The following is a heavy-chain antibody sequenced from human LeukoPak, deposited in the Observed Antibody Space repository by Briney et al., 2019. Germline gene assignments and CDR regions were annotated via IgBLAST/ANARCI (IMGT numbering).Heavy chain of an antibody. V-gene: IGHV1-8*01. CDR1: GYTFSEFE. Sequence: GASVKVSCQASGYTFSEFEIHWVRQATGQGLEWMGWMNPDSGNTDYAEKFQGRLTMTRTTSTTTAYMELSSLGSEDTAVYYRARLRYSGFDYWGQGSLVSVSS. CDR2: MNPDSGNT. J-gene: IGHJ4*02. CDR3: ARLRYSGFDY. D-gene: IGHD1-26*01.